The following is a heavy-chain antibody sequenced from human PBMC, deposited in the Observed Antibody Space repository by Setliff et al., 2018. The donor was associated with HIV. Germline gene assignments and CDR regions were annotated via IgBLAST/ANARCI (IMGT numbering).Heavy chain of an antibody. V-gene: IGHV4-34*01. J-gene: IGHJ4*02. CDR1: GGSFRGYF. D-gene: IGHD4-17*01. CDR2: INHNGST. Sequence: KTSETLSLTCAVYGGSFRGYFWSWIRQPPGKGLEWIGEINHNGSTTYNPSLKSRVTISVDTSQNQFSLKLSSVTAADTAIYYCARRIYGNNPYFDYWSQGTLVTVSS. CDR3: ARRIYGNNPYFDY.